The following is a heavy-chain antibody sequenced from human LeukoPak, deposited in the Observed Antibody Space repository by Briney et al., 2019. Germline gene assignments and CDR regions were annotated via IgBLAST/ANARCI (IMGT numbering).Heavy chain of an antibody. V-gene: IGHV3-15*01. D-gene: IGHD6-13*01. CDR3: ILAAAGPAY. J-gene: IGHJ4*02. CDR2: IKSKTDGETT. Sequence: GGSLRLSCAASGLTFSNAWMSWVRQAPGKGLEWIGRIKSKTDGETTDYAAPVKGRFTISRDDSKNILYLQMNSLTTEDTAVYYCILAAAGPAYWGQGALVTVSS. CDR1: GLTFSNAW.